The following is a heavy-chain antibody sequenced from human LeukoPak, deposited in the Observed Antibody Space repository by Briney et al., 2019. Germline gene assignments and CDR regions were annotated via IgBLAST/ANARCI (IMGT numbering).Heavy chain of an antibody. Sequence: GGSLRLSCAASGFTFNSYEMDWVRQAPGKGLEWVSYISSSGSTIYYADSVKGRFTISRDNAKNSLYLQMNSLRSEDTAVYYCARITGAAAGGDYWGQGTLVTVSS. V-gene: IGHV3-48*03. CDR1: GFTFNSYE. CDR2: ISSSGSTI. CDR3: ARITGAAAGGDY. D-gene: IGHD6-13*01. J-gene: IGHJ4*02.